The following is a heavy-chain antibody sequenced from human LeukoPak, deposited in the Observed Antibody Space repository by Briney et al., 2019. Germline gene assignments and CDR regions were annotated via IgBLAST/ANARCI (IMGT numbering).Heavy chain of an antibody. CDR3: ARDQRWELDYFDY. Sequence: GASVKVSCKASGYTFTSYDINWVRQATGQGLEWMGWMNPNSGNTGYAQKFQGRVTMTRNTSISTAYMELRSLRSDDTAVYYCARDQRWELDYFDYWGQGTLVTVSS. J-gene: IGHJ4*02. D-gene: IGHD1-26*01. CDR1: GYTFTSYD. V-gene: IGHV1-8*01. CDR2: MNPNSGNT.